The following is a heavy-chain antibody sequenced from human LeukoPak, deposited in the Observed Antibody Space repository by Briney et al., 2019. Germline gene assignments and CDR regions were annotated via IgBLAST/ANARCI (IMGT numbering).Heavy chain of an antibody. J-gene: IGHJ4*02. D-gene: IGHD3-10*01. Sequence: SETLSLTCAVYGGSFSGDFWSWIRQSPGKGLEWIGEIYHSGSTNYNPSLKSRVTISVDKSKNQFSLKLSSVTAADTAVYYCARGAYGSGSYWDYWGQGTLVTVSS. V-gene: IGHV4-34*01. CDR1: GGSFSGDF. CDR3: ARGAYGSGSYWDY. CDR2: IYHSGST.